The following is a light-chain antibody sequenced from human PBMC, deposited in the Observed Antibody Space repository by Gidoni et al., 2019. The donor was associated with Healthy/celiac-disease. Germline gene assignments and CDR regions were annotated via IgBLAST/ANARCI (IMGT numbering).Light chain of an antibody. CDR3: QQSYSTPRHT. CDR1: QSISSY. Sequence: DIQMTQSPSSLSASVGDRVTITCPASQSISSYLNWYQQKPGKAPKLLIYAASSLQSGVPSRFSGSGSGTDFTLTISSLQPEDFATYYCQQSYSTPRHTCGQGTKLEIK. V-gene: IGKV1-39*01. CDR2: AAS. J-gene: IGKJ2*01.